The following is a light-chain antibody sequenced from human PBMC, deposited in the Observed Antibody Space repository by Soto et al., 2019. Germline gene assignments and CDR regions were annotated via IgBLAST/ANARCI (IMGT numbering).Light chain of an antibody. CDR2: KAS. CDR3: QHYNSYSEA. CDR1: QTISSW. V-gene: IGKV1-5*03. Sequence: DIQMPQSPSTLSGSVGDRVTITCRASQTISSWLAWYQQKPGKAPKLLIYKASTLKSGVPSRFSGNGSGKAFTLSISSLQNDDFATYYCQHYNSYSEAFGQGTKVELK. J-gene: IGKJ1*01.